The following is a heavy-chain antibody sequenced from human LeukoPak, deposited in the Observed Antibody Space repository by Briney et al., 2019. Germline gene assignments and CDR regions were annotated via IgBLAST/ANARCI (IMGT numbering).Heavy chain of an antibody. D-gene: IGHD2-15*01. V-gene: IGHV3-23*01. Sequence: GGSLCLSCAASGFTFSSYSMSWVRQAPGKGLEWVSGMSGSGGSTYYADSVKGRFTISRDNSNNTLYLQMNSLRAEDTAVYFCAKNQAHLDLVGHDVSDIWGQGTMVTVSS. CDR3: AKNQAHLDLVGHDVSDI. CDR2: MSGSGGST. CDR1: GFTFSSYS. J-gene: IGHJ3*02.